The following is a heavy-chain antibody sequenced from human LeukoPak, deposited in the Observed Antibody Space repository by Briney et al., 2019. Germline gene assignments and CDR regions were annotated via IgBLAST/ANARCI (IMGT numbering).Heavy chain of an antibody. J-gene: IGHJ4*02. CDR3: ARGEVGEFDH. Sequence: SGTLSPTCTVSGYSITRAYNWGWIRQSPEKGLEWIASISHAGDTYYNPSLKSRVTISVDTSKNLFSLTLASVTAPDTAVYFCARGEVGEFDHWGQGTLVTVSS. CDR1: GYSITRAYN. D-gene: IGHD1-26*01. CDR2: ISHAGDT. V-gene: IGHV4-38-2*02.